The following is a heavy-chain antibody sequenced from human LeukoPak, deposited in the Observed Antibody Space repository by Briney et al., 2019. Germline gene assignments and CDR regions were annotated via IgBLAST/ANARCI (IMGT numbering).Heavy chain of an antibody. D-gene: IGHD3-10*01. CDR2: IDNFGSI. CDR3: AGGTYYGSGARPGYFDH. J-gene: IGHJ4*02. Sequence: SGGSLRLSCAAPDFNINNNYMNWVRQAPGKGLEWVSLIDNFGSIYYRDSVKGRFTFSRDISKSTVYLHMNNLSAEDTAVYYCAGGTYYGSGARPGYFDHWGQGILVTVSS. V-gene: IGHV3-53*01. CDR1: DFNINNNY.